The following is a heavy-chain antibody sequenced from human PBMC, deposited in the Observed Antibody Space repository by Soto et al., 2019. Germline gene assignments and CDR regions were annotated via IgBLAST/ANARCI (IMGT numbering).Heavy chain of an antibody. V-gene: IGHV3-15*01. CDR2: IKSKTDGGTT. J-gene: IGHJ4*02. CDR3: TTDHFPGTTLFDY. Sequence: GGSLRLSCAASGFTFSNAWMSWVRQAPGKGLEWVGRIKSKTDGGTTDYAAPVKGRFTISRDDSKNTLYLQMNSLKTEDTAVYYCTTDHFPGTTLFDYWGQGTLVTVSS. D-gene: IGHD1-1*01. CDR1: GFTFSNAW.